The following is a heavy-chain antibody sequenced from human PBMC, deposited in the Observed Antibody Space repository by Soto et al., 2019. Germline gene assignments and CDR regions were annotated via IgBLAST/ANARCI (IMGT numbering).Heavy chain of an antibody. V-gene: IGHV4-4*07. Sequence: LSLTCTVSGGSISSYYWSWIRQPAGKGLEWIGRIYTSGSTSYNPSLKSRVTMSVDTSKNQFSLKLSSVTAADTAVYYCARDLGTTPPYYYYGMDVWGQGTTVTVSS. CDR1: GGSISSYY. CDR3: ARDLGTTPPYYYYGMDV. J-gene: IGHJ6*02. CDR2: IYTSGST. D-gene: IGHD3-16*01.